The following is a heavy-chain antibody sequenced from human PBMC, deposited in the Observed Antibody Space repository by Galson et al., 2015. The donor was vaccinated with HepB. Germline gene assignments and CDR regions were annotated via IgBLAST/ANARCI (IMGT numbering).Heavy chain of an antibody. Sequence: PALVKPTQTLTLTCTVSGFSLSNARLGVSWIRQPPGKALEWMAHIFSNDEKSYSTSLRRRLAISRDTSKGQVVLTMTNMDPVDTATYYCARTTSSYDYGRKFYFDSWGQGTLVTVSS. CDR2: IFSNDEK. J-gene: IGHJ4*02. CDR3: ARTTSSYDYGRKFYFDS. CDR1: GFSLSNARLG. V-gene: IGHV2-26*01. D-gene: IGHD4/OR15-4a*01.